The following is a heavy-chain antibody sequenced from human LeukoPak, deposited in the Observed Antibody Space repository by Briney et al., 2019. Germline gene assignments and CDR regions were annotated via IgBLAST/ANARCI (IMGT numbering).Heavy chain of an antibody. V-gene: IGHV3-48*03. CDR1: GFTFSSYE. J-gene: IGHJ4*02. CDR2: ISSSGSTI. CDR3: ARDVWPVGTY. D-gene: IGHD3-16*01. Sequence: GGSLRLSCAASGFTFSSYEMNWVRQAPEKGLEWISYISSSGSTIYYADSVKGRFTISRDNAKNSLYLQMNSLRAEDTAVYYCARDVWPVGTYWGQGTLVTVSS.